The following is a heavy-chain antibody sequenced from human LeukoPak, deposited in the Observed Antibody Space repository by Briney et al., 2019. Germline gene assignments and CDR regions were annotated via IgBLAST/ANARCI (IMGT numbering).Heavy chain of an antibody. J-gene: IGHJ6*03. Sequence: ASVKVSCKASGYTFTSYGISWVQQAPGQGLEWMGWISAYNGNTNYAQKLQGRVTMTTDTSTSTAYMELRSLRFDDTAVYYCARAGTAYYYYNYIDVWGKGTTVTVSS. CDR1: GYTFTSYG. CDR2: ISAYNGNT. V-gene: IGHV1-18*01. CDR3: ARAGTAYYYYNYIDV. D-gene: IGHD1-7*01.